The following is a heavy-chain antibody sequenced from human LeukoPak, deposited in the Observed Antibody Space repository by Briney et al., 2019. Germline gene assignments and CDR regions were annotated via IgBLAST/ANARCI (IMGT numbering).Heavy chain of an antibody. CDR3: ARMYFPYDSSGYYDY. J-gene: IGHJ4*02. Sequence: GESLKISCKGSGYSFTSYWIGWVRQMPGKGLEWRGIIYSGDSDTRYSASFQGQVTISADKSISTAYLQWSSLKASDTAMYYCARMYFPYDSSGYYDYWGQGTLVTVSS. V-gene: IGHV5-51*01. CDR2: IYSGDSDT. D-gene: IGHD3-22*01. CDR1: GYSFTSYW.